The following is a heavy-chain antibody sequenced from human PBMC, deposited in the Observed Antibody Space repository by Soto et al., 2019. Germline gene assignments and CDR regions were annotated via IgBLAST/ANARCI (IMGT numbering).Heavy chain of an antibody. CDR3: ASLGGYYLYIVP. CDR1: GGSISPYY. D-gene: IGHD3-22*01. CDR2: IYYGGST. J-gene: IGHJ5*02. V-gene: IGHV4-59*08. Sequence: SETLSLTCTVSGGSISPYYWSWIRQPPGKGLEWVGYIYYGGSTSYNPSLKSRITISLETSKSQISLRLSSVTAADTAVYYCASLGGYYLYIVPLGPGILVTVS.